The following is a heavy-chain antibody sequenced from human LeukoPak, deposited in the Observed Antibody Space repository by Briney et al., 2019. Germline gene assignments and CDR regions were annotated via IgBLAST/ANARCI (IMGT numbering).Heavy chain of an antibody. D-gene: IGHD4-11*01. Sequence: ASVKVSCKPSGYTFTGHYIHWVRQAPGPRLEWMGWINPNSGGTNYAQKFQGRVTMTRDTSIRTAYMELSRLRSDDTAVYYCARAAYSNYDWFDPWGQGTLVTVSS. CDR2: INPNSGGT. CDR3: ARAAYSNYDWFDP. CDR1: GYTFTGHY. J-gene: IGHJ5*02. V-gene: IGHV1-2*02.